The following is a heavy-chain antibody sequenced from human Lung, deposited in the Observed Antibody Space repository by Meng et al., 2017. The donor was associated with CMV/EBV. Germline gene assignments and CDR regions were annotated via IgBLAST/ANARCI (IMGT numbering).Heavy chain of an antibody. J-gene: IGHJ6*02. Sequence: ASVKVSXKASGYTFTGHYIHWVRQAPGQGLEWMGWITPNSGGTNYAQKFQGRVTMTRDTSISTAYMELSRLRSDDTAVYYCARGPFYYYGMDVWGQGTTVTFSS. CDR1: GYTFTGHY. D-gene: IGHD3-10*01. CDR3: ARGPFYYYGMDV. V-gene: IGHV1-2*02. CDR2: ITPNSGGT.